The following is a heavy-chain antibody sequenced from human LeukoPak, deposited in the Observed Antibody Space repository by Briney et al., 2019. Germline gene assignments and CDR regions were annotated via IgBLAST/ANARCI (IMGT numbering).Heavy chain of an antibody. J-gene: IGHJ4*02. Sequence: RRSLRLSCAASGFTFSSYAMHWVRQAPGKGLEWVAVISYDGSNKYYADSVKGRFTISGDNSKNTLYLQMNSLRAEDTAVYYCARDQQGGGSYQVGPFDYWGQGTLVTVSS. D-gene: IGHD1-26*01. CDR3: ARDQQGGGSYQVGPFDY. CDR2: ISYDGSNK. CDR1: GFTFSSYA. V-gene: IGHV3-30-3*01.